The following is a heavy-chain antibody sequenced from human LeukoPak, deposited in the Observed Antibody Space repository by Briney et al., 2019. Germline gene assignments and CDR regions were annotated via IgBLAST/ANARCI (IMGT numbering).Heavy chain of an antibody. V-gene: IGHV4-61*02. CDR3: AREIGYCSSTSCPFDY. CDR2: IYSTGST. Sequence: PSQTLSLTCTVSGGSISSGGYYWSWIRQPAGKGLEYIGRIYSTGSTNYNPSLKSRVTISVDTSKNQFSLKLSSVTAADTAVYYCAREIGYCSSTSCPFDYWGQGTLVTVSS. J-gene: IGHJ4*02. CDR1: GGSISSGGYY. D-gene: IGHD2-2*01.